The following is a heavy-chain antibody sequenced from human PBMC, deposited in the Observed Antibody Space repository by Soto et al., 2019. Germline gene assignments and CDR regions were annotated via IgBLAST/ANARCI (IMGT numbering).Heavy chain of an antibody. CDR1: GFTFSSYE. CDR3: ARESSSSYYYYGMDV. V-gene: IGHV3-48*03. D-gene: IGHD6-6*01. CDR2: ISSSGSTI. J-gene: IGHJ6*02. Sequence: GGSLRLSCAASGFTFSSYEMNWVRQAPGKGLEWVSYISSSGSTIYYADSVKGRFTISRDNAKNSLYLQMNSLRAEDTAVYYCARESSSSYYYYGMDVWGQGSTV.